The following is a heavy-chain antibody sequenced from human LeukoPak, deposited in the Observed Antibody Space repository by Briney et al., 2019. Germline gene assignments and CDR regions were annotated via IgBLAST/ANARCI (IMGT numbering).Heavy chain of an antibody. J-gene: IGHJ3*02. Sequence: GGSLRLSCAASGFTFSSYSMNWVRQAPGEGLEWVSYINSSSSTKYYADPQEGRFTISRHNAKNLLHQAMNSMRDEDTAVYYCARGDYDYVWGSYRQGAFDIWGQGTMVTVSS. CDR1: GFTFSSYS. D-gene: IGHD3-16*02. V-gene: IGHV3-48*02. CDR3: ARGDYDYVWGSYRQGAFDI. CDR2: INSSSSTK.